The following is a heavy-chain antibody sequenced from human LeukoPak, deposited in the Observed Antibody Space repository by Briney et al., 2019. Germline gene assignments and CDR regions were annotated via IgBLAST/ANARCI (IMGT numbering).Heavy chain of an antibody. CDR2: IRYDGSNK. V-gene: IGHV3-30*02. D-gene: IGHD3-10*01. CDR1: GFTFSSYG. CDR3: AKDQSYYGSGSYFFDY. Sequence: GGSLRLSCAASGFTFSSYGMHWIRQAPGKGLEWAAFIRYDGSNKYYADSVKGRFTISRDNSKNTLYLQMNSLRAEDTAVYYCAKDQSYYGSGSYFFDYWGQGTLVTVSS. J-gene: IGHJ4*02.